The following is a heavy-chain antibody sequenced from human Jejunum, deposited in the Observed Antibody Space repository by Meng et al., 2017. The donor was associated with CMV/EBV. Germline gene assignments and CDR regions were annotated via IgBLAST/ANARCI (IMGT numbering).Heavy chain of an antibody. D-gene: IGHD4-11*01. CDR1: GFIFENAA. V-gene: IGHV3-23*01. Sequence: CEAEGFIFENAALSWVRQAPGKGLDWVSTSSGSGSTSYYADSVKGRFTVSRDNSKNTLYLQMNSLRVGDTAVYYCAKQGYSNDLDYWGEGTLVTVSS. CDR3: AKQGYSNDLDY. J-gene: IGHJ4*02. CDR2: SSGSGSTS.